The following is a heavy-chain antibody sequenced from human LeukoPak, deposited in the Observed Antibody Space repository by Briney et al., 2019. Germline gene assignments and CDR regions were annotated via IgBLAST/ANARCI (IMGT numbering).Heavy chain of an antibody. CDR2: ISSSSSYI. CDR1: GFTFSSYS. Sequence: GGSLRLSCAASGFTFSSYSMNWVRQAPGKGLEWVSSISSSSSYIYYADSVKGRFTISRDNAKNSLYLQMNSLRAEDTAVYYCARDSRDIVVVVAATGYYYYGMDVWGQGTTVTVSS. V-gene: IGHV3-21*01. CDR3: ARDSRDIVVVVAATGYYYYGMDV. J-gene: IGHJ6*02. D-gene: IGHD2-15*01.